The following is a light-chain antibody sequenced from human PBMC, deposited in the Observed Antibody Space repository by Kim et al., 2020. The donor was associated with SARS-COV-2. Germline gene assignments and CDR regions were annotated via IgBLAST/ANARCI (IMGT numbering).Light chain of an antibody. Sequence: QSALTQPRSVSGSPGQSVTISCTGTSSDVGGYNYVSWYQQHPGKAPKLMIYDVSKRPSGVPDRFSGSKSGNTASLTISGLQAEDEADYYCCSYAGSYTEVFGGGTKLPVL. CDR3: CSYAGSYTEV. CDR2: DVS. J-gene: IGLJ3*02. CDR1: SSDVGGYNY. V-gene: IGLV2-11*01.